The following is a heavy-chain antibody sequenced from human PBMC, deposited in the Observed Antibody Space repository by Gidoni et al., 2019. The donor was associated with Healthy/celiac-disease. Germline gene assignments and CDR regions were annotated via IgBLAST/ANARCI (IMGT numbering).Heavy chain of an antibody. D-gene: IGHD5-12*01. V-gene: IGHV3-53*01. CDR3: AREESGYDYAFDY. Sequence: EVQLVESGGGLSQPGGSLRLSCAASGCTVSSNYMSWVRQAPGKGLEWVSVIYSGGSTYYADSVKGRFTISRDNSKNTLYLQMNSLRAEDTAVYYCAREESGYDYAFDYWGQGTLVTVSS. CDR1: GCTVSSNY. CDR2: IYSGGST. J-gene: IGHJ4*02.